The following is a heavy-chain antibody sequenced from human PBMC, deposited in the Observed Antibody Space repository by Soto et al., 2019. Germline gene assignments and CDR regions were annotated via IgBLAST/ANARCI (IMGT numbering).Heavy chain of an antibody. CDR1: GYTFTSYG. CDR3: ARGITIFGVVTPYYYYGMDV. D-gene: IGHD3-3*01. J-gene: IGHJ6*02. CDR2: IIPYYGKA. Sequence: ASVKVSCKASGYTFTSYGISWVRQAPGQGLEWMGWIIPYYGKANYAQKFQGRVTMTADESTSTAYMELSSLRSEDTAVYYCARGITIFGVVTPYYYYGMDVWGQGTTVTVSS. V-gene: IGHV1-18*01.